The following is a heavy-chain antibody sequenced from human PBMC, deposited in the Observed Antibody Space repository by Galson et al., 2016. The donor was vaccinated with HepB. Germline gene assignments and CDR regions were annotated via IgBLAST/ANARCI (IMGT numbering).Heavy chain of an antibody. CDR2: SRGKGKSYTT. Sequence: SLRLSCAASGLTLSDSYLDWFRQAPGKELEWVGRSRGKGKSYTTEYAASVTGRFTISRDDSKNSLYLQINSLESEDTAVYYCTRDRGGGSTDYSLMDGWGQGTTVTVSS. V-gene: IGHV3-72*01. D-gene: IGHD3-10*01. CDR3: TRDRGGGSTDYSLMDG. CDR1: GLTLSDSY. J-gene: IGHJ6*02.